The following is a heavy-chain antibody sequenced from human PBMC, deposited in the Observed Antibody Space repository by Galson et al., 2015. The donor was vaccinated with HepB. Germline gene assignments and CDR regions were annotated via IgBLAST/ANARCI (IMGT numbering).Heavy chain of an antibody. V-gene: IGHV3-15*01. CDR3: TTVGPSEFGEQFLDV. D-gene: IGHD3-10*01. CDR1: GFTVSNAW. J-gene: IGHJ6*04. CDR2: IKRTTDGGTT. Sequence: SLRLSCAASGFTVSNAWMSWVRQAPGKGLEWVGRIKRTTDGGTTDYAAPVNGRFVISRDDSKNTLYVQMNSLKTEDTAVYYCTTVGPSEFGEQFLDVWGKGTTVTVSS.